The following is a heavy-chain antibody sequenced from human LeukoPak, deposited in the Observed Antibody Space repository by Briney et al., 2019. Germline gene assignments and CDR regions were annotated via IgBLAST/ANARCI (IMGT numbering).Heavy chain of an antibody. J-gene: IGHJ4*02. CDR3: ARDKSAGADTGSSFYY. Sequence: GGSLRLSCAASGFAFSSYWMSWVRQAPGKGLEWVANIKQDGSEKYYVDSVKGRFTISRDNAKNSLYLQMDSLRAEDTAIYYCARDKSAGADTGSSFYYWGQGALVTVSS. D-gene: IGHD3-10*01. CDR1: GFAFSSYW. CDR2: IKQDGSEK. V-gene: IGHV3-7*03.